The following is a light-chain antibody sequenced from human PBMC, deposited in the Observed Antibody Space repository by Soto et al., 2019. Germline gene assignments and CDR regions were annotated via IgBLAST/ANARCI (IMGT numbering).Light chain of an antibody. CDR3: QHYNSYSEA. V-gene: IGKV1-5*03. CDR2: KAS. CDR1: QTISSW. Sequence: IQMTQSPSTMSGSVGYRVTITCRASQTISSWLAWYQQKPGKAPKIMIYKASTLKSGVPSRFSGSGYGTEFNLTIISLQTDDFATYYCQHYNSYSEAFGQGTKVDIK. J-gene: IGKJ1*01.